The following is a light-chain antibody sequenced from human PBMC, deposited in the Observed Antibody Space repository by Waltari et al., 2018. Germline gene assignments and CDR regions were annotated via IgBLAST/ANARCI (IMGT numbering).Light chain of an antibody. CDR2: EIN. J-gene: IGLJ1*01. CDR1: STDLGSYNL. Sequence: SALIQPASVSGSPGQSITISCIGTSTDLGSYNLISWYQHHPGRAPKLLIYEINQRSPVVSDRFSGSKSDNTAALTISGLQADDEASYYCCSYSGTSSLYLFGTGTKVSVL. CDR3: CSYSGTSSLYL. V-gene: IGLV2-23*02.